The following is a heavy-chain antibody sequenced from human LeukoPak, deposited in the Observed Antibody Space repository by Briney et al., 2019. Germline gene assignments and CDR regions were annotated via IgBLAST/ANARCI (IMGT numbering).Heavy chain of an antibody. CDR1: GFTVSNNC. V-gene: IGHV3-66*01. Sequence: PGGSLTLSCAASGFTVSNNCMHWVRQAPGKGLEWVSLINSGGDTHSADSVKGRFTISRDNSKNTLYLQMNSLRVEDTAVYYCARGDGFMTRDWGQGTLVTVSS. CDR2: INSGGDT. J-gene: IGHJ4*02. D-gene: IGHD5-24*01. CDR3: ARGDGFMTRD.